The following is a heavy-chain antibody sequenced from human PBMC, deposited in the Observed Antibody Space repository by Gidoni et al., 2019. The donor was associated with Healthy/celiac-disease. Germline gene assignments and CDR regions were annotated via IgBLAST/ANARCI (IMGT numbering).Heavy chain of an antibody. CDR1: GFTFDDYA. CDR3: AKDMGFCSTSCPRDAFDI. J-gene: IGHJ3*02. D-gene: IGHD2-2*01. CDR2: ISWKSGSI. Sequence: EVQLVASGVGLVQPGRSLRLSCAASGFTFDDYALHWVRQSPGKGLEWFSGISWKSGSIGYADSVKGRFTISRDNAKNSLYLQMNSLRAEDTALYYCAKDMGFCSTSCPRDAFDIWGQGTMGTVSS. V-gene: IGHV3-9*01.